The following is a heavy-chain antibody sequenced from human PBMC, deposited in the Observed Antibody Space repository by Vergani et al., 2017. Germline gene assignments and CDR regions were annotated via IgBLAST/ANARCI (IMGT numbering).Heavy chain of an antibody. J-gene: IGHJ4*02. V-gene: IGHV1-46*03. CDR2: INPSGGST. Sequence: QAQLVQSGAEVKKPGAPVKVFCKASGYTFSSYYMHWVRQAPGQGLEWMGIINPSGGSTSYAQKFQGRVTMTRDTSTSTVYMELSSLRSEDTAVYYCARGGIVLMVYAIEIDYWGQGTLVTVSS. CDR3: ARGGIVLMVYAIEIDY. D-gene: IGHD2-8*01. CDR1: GYTFSSYY.